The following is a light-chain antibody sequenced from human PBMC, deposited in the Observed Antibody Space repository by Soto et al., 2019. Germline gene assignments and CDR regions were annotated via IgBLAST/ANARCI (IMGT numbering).Light chain of an antibody. J-gene: IGKJ4*01. Sequence: DIQMTQSSSSVSASVGDRVTITCRASQGISSYLAWYQQKPGKAPNLLIYAASSLHSGVPSRFGGSGSGTDFTLTISSLQPEDFATYYCQQANSFPLTFGGGTKVEIK. CDR3: QQANSFPLT. CDR1: QGISSY. V-gene: IGKV1-12*01. CDR2: AAS.